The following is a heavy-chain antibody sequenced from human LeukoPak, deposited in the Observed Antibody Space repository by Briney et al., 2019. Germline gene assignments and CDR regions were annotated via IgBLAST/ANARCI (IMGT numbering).Heavy chain of an antibody. D-gene: IGHD1-26*01. V-gene: IGHV4-34*01. CDR3: ASTPAVGATTPQYFDY. J-gene: IGHJ4*02. Sequence: SETLSLTCAVYGGSFSGYYWSWIRQPPGKGLEWIGEINHSGSTNYNPSLKSRVTISVDTSKNQFSLKLSSVTAADTAVYYCASTPAVGATTPQYFDYWGQETLVTVSS. CDR1: GGSFSGYY. CDR2: INHSGST.